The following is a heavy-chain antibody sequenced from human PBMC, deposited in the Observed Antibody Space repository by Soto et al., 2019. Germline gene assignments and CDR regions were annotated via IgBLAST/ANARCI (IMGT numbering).Heavy chain of an antibody. D-gene: IGHD6-19*01. V-gene: IGHV1-18*01. CDR3: ARVTRGSGDWFDP. CDR1: SETFASYD. Sequence: ASVKVSCKASSETFASYDITWVRQAPGQGLEWMGWISTYNGNTKYAQNVQGRVSMTTDTSTSTAYMELRSLKSDDTAVYYCARVTRGSGDWFDPWGQGTLVTVSS. J-gene: IGHJ5*02. CDR2: ISTYNGNT.